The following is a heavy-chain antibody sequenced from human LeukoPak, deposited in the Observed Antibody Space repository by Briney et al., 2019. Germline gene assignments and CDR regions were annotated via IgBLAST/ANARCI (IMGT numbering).Heavy chain of an antibody. CDR1: GFTFSSYG. CDR2: IRYDGSKK. CDR3: VTEVSGSFPT. Sequence: GGSLRLSCAASGFTFSSYGMHWVRQAPGKGLEWVAFIRYDGSKKYYTDSVKGRFTISRDNSKNTLYLQMNSLKNEDTAVYYCVTEVSGSFPTWGQGTLVTVSS. V-gene: IGHV3-30*02. D-gene: IGHD1-26*01. J-gene: IGHJ4*02.